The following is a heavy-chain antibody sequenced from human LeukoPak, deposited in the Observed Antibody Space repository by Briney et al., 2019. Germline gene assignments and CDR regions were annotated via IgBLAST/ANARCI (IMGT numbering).Heavy chain of an antibody. D-gene: IGHD6-19*01. J-gene: IGHJ4*02. CDR2: ISSSSSYI. CDR3: ARDSSGWSVNFDY. CDR1: GFTFSSYS. V-gene: IGHV3-21*01. Sequence: GGTLRLSCAASGFTFSSYSMNWVRQARGKGLEWVSSISSSSSYIYYADSVKGLFTISRDNAKNSLYLQMNSLRAEDTAVYYCARDSSGWSVNFDYWGQGTLVTVSS.